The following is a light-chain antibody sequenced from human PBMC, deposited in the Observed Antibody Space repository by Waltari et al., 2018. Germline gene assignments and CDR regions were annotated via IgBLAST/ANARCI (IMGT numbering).Light chain of an antibody. CDR1: QSITTY. V-gene: IGKV1-39*01. J-gene: IGKJ3*01. CDR2: AAS. Sequence: DIQITQSPSSLSASVGDRVTLTCRASQSITTYLNWYQQKPGKAPKLLMYAASSLQIGVPSRFSGGGSDTDVTLSISCLQPEDLATYDCQQSYSTPFTFGPGTKVDIK. CDR3: QQSYSTPFT.